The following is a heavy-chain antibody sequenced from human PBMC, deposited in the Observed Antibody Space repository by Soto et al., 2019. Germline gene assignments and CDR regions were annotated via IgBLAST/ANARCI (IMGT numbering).Heavy chain of an antibody. CDR3: ARNTRLRGINIFAAFDI. CDR1: GYSFTNYW. D-gene: IGHD3-3*02. V-gene: IGHV5-51*01. Sequence: GESLKISCKGSGYSFTNYWIGWVRQMPGKGLEWMGIIYPGDSDTRYSPSFQGQVTISANKSISTAYLQWSSLKASDTAMYYCARNTRLRGINIFAAFDIWGQGTMVTVSS. J-gene: IGHJ3*02. CDR2: IYPGDSDT.